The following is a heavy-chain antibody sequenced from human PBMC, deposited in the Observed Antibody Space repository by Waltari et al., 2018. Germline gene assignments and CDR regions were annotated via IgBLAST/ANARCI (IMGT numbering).Heavy chain of an antibody. D-gene: IGHD1-26*01. CDR3: ARDEGELPRFDY. V-gene: IGHV3-7*01. CDR1: GFTMSRNW. J-gene: IGHJ4*02. CDR2: IKQDGSEK. Sequence: EVQLVESGGGLVQPGGSLRLSCAASGFTMSRNWMTWVRQAPGKGLELVANIKQDGSEKYYVYSVKGRFTISRDNAKNSLYLQMNSLTAEDTAVYYCARDEGELPRFDYWGQGTLVTVSS.